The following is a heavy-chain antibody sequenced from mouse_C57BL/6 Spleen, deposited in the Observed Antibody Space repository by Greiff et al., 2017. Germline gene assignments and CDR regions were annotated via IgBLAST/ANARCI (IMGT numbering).Heavy chain of an antibody. CDR2: ISDGGSYT. CDR1: GFTFSSYA. CDR3: ARGLLGFAY. V-gene: IGHV5-4*03. D-gene: IGHD2-10*01. Sequence: EVTLVESGGGLVQPGGSLTLSCAASGFTFSSYAMSWVRQTPEKRLEWVATISDGGSYTYYPDNVKGRFTISRDNAKNNLYLQMSHLKSEDTAMYYCARGLLGFAYWGQGTLVTVSA. J-gene: IGHJ3*01.